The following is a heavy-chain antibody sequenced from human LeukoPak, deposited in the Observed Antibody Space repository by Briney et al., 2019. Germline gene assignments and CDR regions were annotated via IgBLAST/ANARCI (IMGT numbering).Heavy chain of an antibody. J-gene: IGHJ4*02. CDR1: GFTFSSYN. V-gene: IGHV3-48*01. CDR2: ISSSSSTV. CDR3: ASSYCGRTSCYGDDY. D-gene: IGHD2-2*01. Sequence: GGSLRLSCAASGFTFSSYNMNWVRQAPGKGLEWVSYISSSSSTVYYADSVKGRFTISRDNAKNSLYLQMNSLRAEDTAVYYCASSYCGRTSCYGDDYWGQGTLVTVSS.